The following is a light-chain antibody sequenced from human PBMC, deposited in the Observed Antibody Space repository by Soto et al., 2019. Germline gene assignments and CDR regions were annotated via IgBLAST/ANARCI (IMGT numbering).Light chain of an antibody. CDR1: SSDVGGFNY. J-gene: IGLJ1*01. CDR2: DVT. CDR3: NSYTSSSTYV. V-gene: IGLV2-14*03. Sequence: QSVLTQPASVSGSPGQSITISCTGTSSDVGGFNYVSWYQQHPGKAPKLMIYDVTNRPSGVSYRFSGSKSGNTASLTISGLPADDQADYSCNSYTSSSTYVFGTGTKLTVL.